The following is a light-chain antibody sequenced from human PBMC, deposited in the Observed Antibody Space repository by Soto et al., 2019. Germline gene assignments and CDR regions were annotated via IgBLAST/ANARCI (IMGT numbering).Light chain of an antibody. V-gene: IGKV1-39*01. CDR2: DAS. CDR1: QSISSY. CDR3: QQSYSTPRT. J-gene: IGKJ1*01. Sequence: DIHMTQSPSSLSASVLDIVTITFLASQSISSYLNWYQQKPGKAPKLLIYDASSLQSGVPSRFTGSGSGTDFTLTISSLQPEDFATYYCQQSYSTPRTFGQGTKVDIK.